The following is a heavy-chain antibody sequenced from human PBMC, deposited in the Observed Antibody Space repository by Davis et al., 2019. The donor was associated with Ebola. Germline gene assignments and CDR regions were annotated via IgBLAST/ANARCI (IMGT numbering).Heavy chain of an antibody. CDR2: INHSGST. D-gene: IGHD3-10*01. CDR1: GGSFSGYY. Sequence: SETLSLTCAVYGGSFSGYYWSWIRQPPGKGLEWIGEINHSGSTNYNPSLKSRVTTSVDTSKNQFSLKLSSVTAADTAVYYCARIPLYGEDFDYWGQGTLVTVSS. J-gene: IGHJ4*02. CDR3: ARIPLYGEDFDY. V-gene: IGHV4-34*01.